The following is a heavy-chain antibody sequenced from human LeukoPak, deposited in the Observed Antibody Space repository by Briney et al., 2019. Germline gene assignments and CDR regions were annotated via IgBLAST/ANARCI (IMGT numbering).Heavy chain of an antibody. D-gene: IGHD3-10*01. CDR2: IFYSGST. Sequence: SETLSLTCTVSGGSITNYYCSWIRQPPGKGLEWIGYIFYSGSTHYSPSLKSRVTISGDTSKNQFSLNLNSVTAADTAVYYCARGSKMVRGARHYNYFGPWGQGTLVTVSS. V-gene: IGHV4-59*12. J-gene: IGHJ5*02. CDR1: GGSITNYY. CDR3: ARGSKMVRGARHYNYFGP.